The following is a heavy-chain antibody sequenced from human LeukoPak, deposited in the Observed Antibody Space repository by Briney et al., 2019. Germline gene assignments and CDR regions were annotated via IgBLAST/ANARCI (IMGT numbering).Heavy chain of an antibody. D-gene: IGHD3-9*01. CDR2: IYYTGST. CDR1: GASMSGYY. CDR3: VRRVRYFGQNDY. J-gene: IGHJ4*02. Sequence: SETLSLTCTVSGASMSGYYWSWIRQPPGKGLEWIGYIYYTGSTNYNPSLKSRVTMSVDTSKNQISLKLSSVTAADSAVYYCVRRVRYFGQNDYWSQGALVTVSS. V-gene: IGHV4-59*08.